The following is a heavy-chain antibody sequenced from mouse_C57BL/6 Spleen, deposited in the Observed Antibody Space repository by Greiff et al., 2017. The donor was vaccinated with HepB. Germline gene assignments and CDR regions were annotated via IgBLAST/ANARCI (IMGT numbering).Heavy chain of an antibody. Sequence: EVQVVESGGGLVQPGGSMKLSCVASGFTFSNYWMNWVRQSPEKGLEWVAQIRLKSDNYATHYAESVKGRFTISRDDSKSSVYLQMNNLRAEDTGIYSCTPTTVVATGNFDYWGQGTTLTVSS. CDR1: GFTFSNYW. CDR3: TPTTVVATGNFDY. D-gene: IGHD1-1*01. CDR2: IRLKSDNYAT. V-gene: IGHV6-3*01. J-gene: IGHJ2*01.